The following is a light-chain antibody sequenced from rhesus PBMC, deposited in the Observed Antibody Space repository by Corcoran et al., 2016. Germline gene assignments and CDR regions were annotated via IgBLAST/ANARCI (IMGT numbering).Light chain of an antibody. CDR1: QSLRNY. CDR3: QQGYSYPLT. V-gene: IGKV1S9*01. J-gene: IGKJ4*01. CDR2: RAS. Sequence: DIQMTQSPSSLSASVGDRVTITCPASQSLRNYLNWYPQKAGKIPKLLIYRASSLQSGIPSRFSGSGSGTDFTLTISSLQPEDFATYYCQQGYSYPLTFGGGTKVELK.